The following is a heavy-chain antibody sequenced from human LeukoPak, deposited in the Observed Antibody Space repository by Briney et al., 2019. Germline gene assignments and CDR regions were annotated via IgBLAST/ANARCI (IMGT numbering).Heavy chain of an antibody. CDR3: ARVGGDRYYYYMDV. CDR1: GYTFTSYY. Sequence: GASVKGSCKASGYTFTSYYMHWVRQAPGQGLEWMGIINPSGGSTSYAQRFQGRVTMTRDASTSTVYMELSSRRSEDTAVYYCARVGGDRYYYYMDVWGKGTTVTISS. CDR2: INPSGGST. V-gene: IGHV1-46*01. D-gene: IGHD3-16*01. J-gene: IGHJ6*03.